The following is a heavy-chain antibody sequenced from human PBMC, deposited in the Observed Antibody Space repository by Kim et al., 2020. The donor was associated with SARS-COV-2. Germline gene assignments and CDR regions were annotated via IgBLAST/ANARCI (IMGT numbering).Heavy chain of an antibody. CDR3: ARDDGSGSYLSDY. J-gene: IGHJ4*02. Sequence: YHPSLKSRVTISVDTSKNQFSLKLSSVTAADTAVYYCARDDGSGSYLSDYWGQGTLVTVSS. D-gene: IGHD3-10*01. V-gene: IGHV4-30-2*04.